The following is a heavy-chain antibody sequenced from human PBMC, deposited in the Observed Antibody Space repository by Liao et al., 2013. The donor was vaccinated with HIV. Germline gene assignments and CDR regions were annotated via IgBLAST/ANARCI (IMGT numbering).Heavy chain of an antibody. V-gene: IGHV4-34*01. CDR3: AKGYCSSTSCYTHFDY. Sequence: QVQLQQWGAGLLKPSETLSLTCAVYGGSFSGYYWSWIRQPPGKGWSGVGEINHSGSTNYNPSLKSRVTISVDTSKNQFSLKLSSVTAADTAVYYCAKGYCSSTSCYTHFDYWAREPWSPSPQ. CDR2: INHSGST. J-gene: IGHJ4*02. D-gene: IGHD2-2*02. CDR1: GGSFSGYY.